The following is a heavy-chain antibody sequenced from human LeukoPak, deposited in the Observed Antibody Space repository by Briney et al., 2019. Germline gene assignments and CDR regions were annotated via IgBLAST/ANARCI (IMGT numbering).Heavy chain of an antibody. Sequence: GESLKISCKTSGYSFSMYWIGWVRQMPGQGLEWVGIIFPGDSDTRYSPSFQGQVTISADKSISTAYLPWNSLKASDTAMYYCVRHGLGSSWFGFDYWGQGTLVTASS. CDR1: GYSFSMYW. D-gene: IGHD6-13*01. V-gene: IGHV5-51*01. CDR3: VRHGLGSSWFGFDY. CDR2: IFPGDSDT. J-gene: IGHJ4*02.